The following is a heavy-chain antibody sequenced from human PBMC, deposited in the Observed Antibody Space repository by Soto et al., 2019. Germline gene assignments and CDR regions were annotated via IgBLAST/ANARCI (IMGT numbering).Heavy chain of an antibody. CDR2: VYFSGST. J-gene: IGHJ4*02. V-gene: IGHV4-59*01. D-gene: IGHD6-19*01. Sequence: QVHLQESGPGLVKPSETLSLTCTVSGGSINGYYWNWIRQPPGKGLEWLGYVYFSGSTHYNPSLKTRLTRSVDTSKKQFSLKLSSVAAADTAVYFCGRQEAVPGTPFGSWGQGTLVSVSS. CDR3: GRQEAVPGTPFGS. CDR1: GGSINGYY.